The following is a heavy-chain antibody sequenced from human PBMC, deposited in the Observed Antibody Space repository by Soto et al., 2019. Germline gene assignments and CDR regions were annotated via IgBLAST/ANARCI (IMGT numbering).Heavy chain of an antibody. D-gene: IGHD6-6*01. CDR3: ARDRDSSSSYYYYGMDV. CDR1: GDSMNTIGSY. CDR2: IYHTGST. Sequence: SETLSLTCSVSGDSMNTIGSYWSWVRQHPGKGLEWIGYIYHTGSTYYNPSLKSRVVISLDTSKQQFSLNLSSVTAADTAVYYCARDRDSSSSYYYYGMDVWGQGTTVTLSS. J-gene: IGHJ6*02. V-gene: IGHV4-31*03.